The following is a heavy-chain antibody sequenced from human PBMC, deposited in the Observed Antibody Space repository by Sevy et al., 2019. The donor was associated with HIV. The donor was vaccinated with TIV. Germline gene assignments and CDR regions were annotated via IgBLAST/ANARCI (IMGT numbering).Heavy chain of an antibody. D-gene: IGHD2-2*01. J-gene: IGHJ6*02. CDR3: AKGDVFKYCGSTSCLRARYYYYGMDV. CDR2: ISGSGGST. CDR1: GFTFSSYA. Sequence: GGSLRLSCAASGFTFSSYAMSWVRQAPGKGLEWVSAISGSGGSTYYADSVKGRFTISRDNSKNTLYLQMNSLRAEDTAVYYCAKGDVFKYCGSTSCLRARYYYYGMDVWGQGTTVTVSS. V-gene: IGHV3-23*01.